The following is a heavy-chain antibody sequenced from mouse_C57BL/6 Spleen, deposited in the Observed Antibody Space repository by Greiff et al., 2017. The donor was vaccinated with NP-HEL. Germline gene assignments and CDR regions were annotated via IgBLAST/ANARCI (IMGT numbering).Heavy chain of an antibody. J-gene: IGHJ2*01. CDR2: IYPGDGDT. V-gene: IGHV1-80*01. D-gene: IGHD4-1*01. CDR3: AREETVFDY. CDR1: GYAFSSYW. Sequence: QVQLQQSGAELVKPGASVKISCKASGYAFSSYWMNWVKQRPGKGLEWLGQIYPGDGDTNSNGKFKGKATLTADKSYRTAYMQRSGLTSEDSAVYFCAREETVFDYWGQGTTLTVSS.